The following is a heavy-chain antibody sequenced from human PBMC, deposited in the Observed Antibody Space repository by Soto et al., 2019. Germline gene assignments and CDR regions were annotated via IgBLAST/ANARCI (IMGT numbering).Heavy chain of an antibody. D-gene: IGHD6-13*01. Sequence: LETLPLTCAFSSGTSISSNWWSWVRQPPGKGLEWIGEIYHSGSTNYNPSLKSRVTISVDKSKNQFSLKLSSVTAADTAVYYCARGTTSEAAGNNWFDPWGQGTLLTVSS. CDR1: SGTSISSNW. J-gene: IGHJ5*02. CDR3: ARGTTSEAAGNNWFDP. CDR2: IYHSGST. V-gene: IGHV4-4*02.